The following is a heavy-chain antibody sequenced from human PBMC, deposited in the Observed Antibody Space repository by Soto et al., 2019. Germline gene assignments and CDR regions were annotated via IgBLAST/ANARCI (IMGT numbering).Heavy chain of an antibody. V-gene: IGHV4-39*01. J-gene: IGHJ4*02. CDR3: ARHRYSYGVYYFDY. CDR2: IYYSGST. D-gene: IGHD5-18*01. Sequence: SETLSLTCTVSGGSISSSSYYWGWIRQPPGKGLEWIGSIYYSGSTNYNPSLTSRVTISVDTSKNQFSLKLSSVTAADTAVYYCARHRYSYGVYYFDYWGQGTLVTVSS. CDR1: GGSISSSSYY.